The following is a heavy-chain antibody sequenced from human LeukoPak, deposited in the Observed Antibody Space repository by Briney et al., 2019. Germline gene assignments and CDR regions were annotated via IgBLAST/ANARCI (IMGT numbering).Heavy chain of an antibody. CDR1: GFTFSSYA. D-gene: IGHD3-10*01. CDR3: ARRRGEKLWFGEMNDY. CDR2: ISYDGSNK. V-gene: IGHV3-30-3*01. J-gene: IGHJ4*02. Sequence: GRSLRLSCAASGFTFSSYAMHWVRQAPGKGLEWVAVISYDGSNKYYADSVKGRFTISRDNSKNTLYLQMNSLRAEDTAVYYCARRRGEKLWFGEMNDYWGQGTLVTVSS.